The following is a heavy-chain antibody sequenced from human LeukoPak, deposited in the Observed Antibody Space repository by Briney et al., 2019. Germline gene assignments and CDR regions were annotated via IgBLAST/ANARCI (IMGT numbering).Heavy chain of an antibody. CDR2: ISSSGNT. CDR1: GFIVSSNY. CDR3: AREVRGYYFDY. D-gene: IGHD3-22*01. V-gene: IGHV3-53*01. J-gene: IGHJ4*02. Sequence: GGSLRLSCAASGFIVSSNYMSWVRQAPGKGLEWVSVISSSGNTYYADSVKGRFTISRDISKNTLYLQMNGLRAEDTAVYYCAREVRGYYFDYWGQGTLVTVSS.